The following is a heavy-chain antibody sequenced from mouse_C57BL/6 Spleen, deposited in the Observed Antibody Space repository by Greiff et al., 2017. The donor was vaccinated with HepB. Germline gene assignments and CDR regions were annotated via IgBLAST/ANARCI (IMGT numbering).Heavy chain of an antibody. D-gene: IGHD1-1*01. Sequence: QVQLKQSGAELMKPGASVKLSCKATGYTFTGYWIEWVKQRPGHGLEWIGEILPGSGSTNYNEKFKGKATFTADTSSNTAYMQLSSLTTEDSAIYYCARRGDYYGSSYKAWFAYWGQGTLVTVSA. CDR3: ARRGDYYGSSYKAWFAY. J-gene: IGHJ3*01. CDR1: GYTFTGYW. CDR2: ILPGSGST. V-gene: IGHV1-9*01.